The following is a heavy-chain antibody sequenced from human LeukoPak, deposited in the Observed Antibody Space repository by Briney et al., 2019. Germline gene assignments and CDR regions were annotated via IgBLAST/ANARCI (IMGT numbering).Heavy chain of an antibody. V-gene: IGHV4-39*07. CDR3: ARRAGDYSHPYDY. CDR1: GGSISSSSYY. D-gene: IGHD3-22*01. CDR2: IYYSGST. Sequence: SETLSLTCTVSGGSISSSSYYWGWIRQPPGKGLEWIGSIYYSGSTYYNPSLKSRVTISVDTSKNQFSLKVSSVTAADTAVYYCARRAGDYSHPYDYWGQGTLVTVSS. J-gene: IGHJ4*02.